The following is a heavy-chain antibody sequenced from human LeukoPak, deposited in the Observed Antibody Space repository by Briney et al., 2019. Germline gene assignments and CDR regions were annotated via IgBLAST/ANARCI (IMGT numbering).Heavy chain of an antibody. V-gene: IGHV1-18*01. J-gene: IGHJ4*02. CDR2: ISAYNGNT. D-gene: IGHD3-22*01. CDR3: ARVAYDSSGSYFDY. Sequence: GASVKVSCRASGYTFTSYGISWVRQAPGQGLEWMGWISAYNGNTNYAQKLQGRVTMTTDTSTSTAYMELRSLRSDDTAVYYCARVAYDSSGSYFDYWGQGTLVTVSS. CDR1: GYTFTSYG.